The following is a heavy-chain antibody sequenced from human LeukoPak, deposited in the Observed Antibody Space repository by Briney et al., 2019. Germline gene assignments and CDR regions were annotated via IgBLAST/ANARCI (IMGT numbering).Heavy chain of an antibody. Sequence: PSETLSLTCTVSGGSISSSTYFWSWIRQPPGKGLEWIGGINHSGSTNYNPSLKSRVTISVDTSKNQFSLKLSSVTAADTAVYYCARGRQYYDSSGYLSWFDPWGQGTLVTVSS. V-gene: IGHV4-39*07. CDR2: INHSGST. CDR3: ARGRQYYDSSGYLSWFDP. J-gene: IGHJ5*02. D-gene: IGHD3-22*01. CDR1: GGSISSSTYF.